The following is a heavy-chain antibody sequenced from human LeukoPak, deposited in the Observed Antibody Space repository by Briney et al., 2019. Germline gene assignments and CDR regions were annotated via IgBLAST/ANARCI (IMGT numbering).Heavy chain of an antibody. Sequence: SVKVSCKASGGTFSSYAISWVRQAPGQGLEWMGGIIPIFGTANYAQKFQGRVTITADESTSTAYMELSSLRSEDTAVYYCARSNRPSDILTGYYPGVGSLYYYYYMDVWGKGTTVTISS. CDR2: IIPIFGTA. CDR1: GGTFSSYA. V-gene: IGHV1-69*13. J-gene: IGHJ6*03. D-gene: IGHD3-9*01. CDR3: ARSNRPSDILTGYYPGVGSLYYYYYMDV.